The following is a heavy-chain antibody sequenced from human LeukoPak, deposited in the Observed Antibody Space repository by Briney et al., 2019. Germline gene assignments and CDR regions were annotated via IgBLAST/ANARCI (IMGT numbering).Heavy chain of an antibody. CDR2: ISYDGSNK. Sequence: RTGGSLRLSCAASGFTFSSYGMHWVRQAPGKGLEWVAVISYDGSNKYYADSVKGRLTISRDNSKNTLYLQMNSRRAEDTAVYYCTKDKGAGRYYYYGMDVWGQGTTVTASS. J-gene: IGHJ6*02. CDR1: GFTFSSYG. V-gene: IGHV3-30*18. CDR3: TKDKGAGRYYYYGMDV.